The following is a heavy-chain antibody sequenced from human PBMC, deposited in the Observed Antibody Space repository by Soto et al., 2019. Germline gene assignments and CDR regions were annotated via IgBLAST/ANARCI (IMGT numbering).Heavy chain of an antibody. V-gene: IGHV1-69*12. D-gene: IGHD6-6*01. CDR2: IIPIFGTA. CDR3: ARHALSIAVVGYLDY. CDR1: GGTFSSYA. J-gene: IGHJ4*02. Sequence: QVQLMQSGAEVKKPGSSVKVSCKASGGTFSSYAISWVRQAPGQGLEWMGGIIPIFGTANYAQKFQGRVTITADESTSTAYMELSSLRSEDTAVYYCARHALSIAVVGYLDYWGQGTLVTVSS.